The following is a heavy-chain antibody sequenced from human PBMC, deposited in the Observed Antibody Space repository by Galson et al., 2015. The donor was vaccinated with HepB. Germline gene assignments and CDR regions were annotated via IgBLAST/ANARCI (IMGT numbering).Heavy chain of an antibody. CDR1: GYSFTSYW. CDR2: IDPSDSYT. V-gene: IGHV5-10-1*01. Sequence: QSGAEVKKPGESLRISCKGSGYSFTSYWISWVRQMPGKDLEWMGRIDPSDSYTNYSPSFQGHVTISADKSISTAYLQWSSLKASDTAMYYCARQRVPAAPYYYYYGMDVWGQGTTVTVSS. CDR3: ARQRVPAAPYYYYYGMDV. J-gene: IGHJ6*02. D-gene: IGHD2-2*01.